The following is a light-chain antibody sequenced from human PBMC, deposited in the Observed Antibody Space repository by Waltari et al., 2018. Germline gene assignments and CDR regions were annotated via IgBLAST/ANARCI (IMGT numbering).Light chain of an antibody. CDR3: SSYTSSSTWV. V-gene: IGLV2-14*01. Sequence: QSALTQPASVSGSPGQSITISCTGTSSDVGGYNYVSLHQHHPGEPPNLMISEVSNRPSWVSNRFSGPKSGNTASLTISGLQAEDEADYYCSSYTSSSTWVFGGGTKVTVL. CDR1: SSDVGGYNY. J-gene: IGLJ3*02. CDR2: EVS.